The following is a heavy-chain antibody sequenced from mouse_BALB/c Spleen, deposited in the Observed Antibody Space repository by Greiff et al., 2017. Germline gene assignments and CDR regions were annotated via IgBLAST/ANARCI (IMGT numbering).Heavy chain of an antibody. J-gene: IGHJ3*01. V-gene: IGHV1S81*02. CDR1: GYTFTSYY. Sequence: QVQLKESGAELVKPGASVKLSCKASGYTFTSYYMYWVKQRPGQGLEWIGEINPSNGGTNFNEKFKSKATLTVDKSSSTAYMQLSSLTSEDSAVYYCTRSSRGAWFAYWGQGTLVTVSA. CDR3: TRSSRGAWFAY. CDR2: INPSNGGT.